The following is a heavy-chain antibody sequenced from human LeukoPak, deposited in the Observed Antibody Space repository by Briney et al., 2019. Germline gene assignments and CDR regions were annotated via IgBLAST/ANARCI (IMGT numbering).Heavy chain of an antibody. CDR1: GFTFNTFS. V-gene: IGHV3-7*01. D-gene: IGHD3-22*01. CDR3: AREDYYDSSGFNDAFDI. CDR2: IKQDGSEK. Sequence: GGSLRLSCAASGFTFNTFSMTWVRQAPGKGLEWVANIKQDGSEKYYVDSVKGRFTISRDNAKNSLYLQMNSLRAEDTAVYYCAREDYYDSSGFNDAFDIWGQGTMVTVSS. J-gene: IGHJ3*02.